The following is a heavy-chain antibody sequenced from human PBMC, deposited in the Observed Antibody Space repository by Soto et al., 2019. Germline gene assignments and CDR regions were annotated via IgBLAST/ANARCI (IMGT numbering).Heavy chain of an antibody. CDR2: IFSNDEK. Sequence: QVTLKESGPVLVKPTETLTLTCTVSGFSLSNARMGVSWIRQPPGKALEWLAHIFSNDEKSYSTSLKSMLTIYKDTSKRQVVPTSTTMDPVDTATYYCARMRTSQWGSYRSLDYWGQGTLVTVSS. D-gene: IGHD3-16*02. J-gene: IGHJ4*02. V-gene: IGHV2-26*01. CDR3: ARMRTSQWGSYRSLDY. CDR1: GFSLSNARMG.